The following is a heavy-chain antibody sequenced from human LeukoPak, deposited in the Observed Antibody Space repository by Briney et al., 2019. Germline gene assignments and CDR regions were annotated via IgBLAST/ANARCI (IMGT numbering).Heavy chain of an antibody. D-gene: IGHD1-7*01. CDR2: IRYDGSNK. Sequence: PGGSLRLSCAASGFTFSSYGMHWVRQAPGKGLEWVAFIRYDGSNKYYADSVKGRFTISRDNSKNTLYLQMNSLRAEDTAVYYCAKARYVTGTSAFDIWGQGTMVTVSS. V-gene: IGHV3-30*02. CDR1: GFTFSSYG. CDR3: AKARYVTGTSAFDI. J-gene: IGHJ3*02.